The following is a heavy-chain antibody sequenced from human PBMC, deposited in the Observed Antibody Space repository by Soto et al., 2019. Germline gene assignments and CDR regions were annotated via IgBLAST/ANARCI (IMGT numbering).Heavy chain of an antibody. V-gene: IGHV1-3*04. D-gene: IGHD2-15*01. CDR2: INTDNGNT. CDR3: ARGPYCSGDSCYSGALDY. Sequence: ASVKVSCKASGYTFTSYAMHWVRQAPGQRLEWMGWINTDNGNTKYSQKFQGRVMFTRDTSASTAYMELSSLRSEDTAVYYCARGPYCSGDSCYSGALDYWGQGTLVTVSS. J-gene: IGHJ4*02. CDR1: GYTFTSYA.